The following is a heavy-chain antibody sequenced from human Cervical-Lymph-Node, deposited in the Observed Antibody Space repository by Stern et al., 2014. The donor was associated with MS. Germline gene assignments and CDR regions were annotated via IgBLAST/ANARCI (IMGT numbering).Heavy chain of an antibody. V-gene: IGHV3-21*01. Sequence: EVQLVESGGGLVKPGGSLRLSCAASGFTFSSYSMNWVRQAPGKGLEWVSSISSRSSYIYYADSVKGRFTISRDNAKNSLYLQMNSLRAEDTAVYYCARDGYYDSSGYDAFDIWGQGTMVTVSS. CDR2: ISSRSSYI. D-gene: IGHD3-22*01. J-gene: IGHJ3*02. CDR3: ARDGYYDSSGYDAFDI. CDR1: GFTFSSYS.